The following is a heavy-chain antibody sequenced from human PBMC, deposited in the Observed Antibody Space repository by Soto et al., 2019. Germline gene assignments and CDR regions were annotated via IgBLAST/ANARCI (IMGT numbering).Heavy chain of an antibody. Sequence: QVQLVQSGPEVMKPGASVKVSCKTSGYTFTSFGISWVRQAPGQGLEWMGWISSNTGNTKYAEKFQGRVTLSTYTSTRTAFMELRSLRSDDTAVYYCARVPRKIVAMVTGDYCGQGTLVTVSS. D-gene: IGHD2-15*01. CDR1: GYTFTSFG. J-gene: IGHJ4*02. CDR3: ARVPRKIVAMVTGDY. V-gene: IGHV1-18*04. CDR2: ISSNTGNT.